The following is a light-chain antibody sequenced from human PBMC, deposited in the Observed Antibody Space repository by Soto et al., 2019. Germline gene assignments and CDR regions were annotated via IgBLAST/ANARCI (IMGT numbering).Light chain of an antibody. CDR1: QSISTY. J-gene: IGKJ4*01. Sequence: DIQITQSPSSLSASVGDRVTITCRASQSISTYLNWYQQKLGKAPKLLISAASSLQGGVPSRFSGSGSGTDFTLTISSLQPEDFATYYCQQGSFTLTFGGGTKLEIK. CDR3: QQGSFTLT. V-gene: IGKV1-39*01. CDR2: AAS.